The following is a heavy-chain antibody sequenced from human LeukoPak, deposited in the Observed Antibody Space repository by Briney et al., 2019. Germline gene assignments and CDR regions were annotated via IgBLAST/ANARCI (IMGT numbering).Heavy chain of an antibody. V-gene: IGHV4-39*01. CDR3: ARGGYDILTGYKWFDP. D-gene: IGHD3-9*01. CDR1: GGSISSSSYY. J-gene: IGHJ5*02. Sequence: SETLSLTCTVSGGSISSSSYYWGWIRQPPWKGLEWIGSIYYSGSTYYNPSLKSRVTISVDTSKNQFSLKLSSVTAADTAVYYCARGGYDILTGYKWFDPWGQGTLVTVSS. CDR2: IYYSGST.